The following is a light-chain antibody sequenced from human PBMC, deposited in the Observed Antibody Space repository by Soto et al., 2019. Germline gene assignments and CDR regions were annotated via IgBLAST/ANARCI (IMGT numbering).Light chain of an antibody. CDR3: QQYSKAPLT. CDR2: DAS. CDR1: LPVSDNY. Sequence: EVVLTNSPGTLSLSPGEGATLSCRASLPVSDNYLAWYQKKAGQAPRLVIHDASSRAIGIPDRFSASGSGTDFTLTISRLEPEDFAVYYRQQYSKAPLTFGQGTKVDIK. V-gene: IGKV3-20*01. J-gene: IGKJ1*01.